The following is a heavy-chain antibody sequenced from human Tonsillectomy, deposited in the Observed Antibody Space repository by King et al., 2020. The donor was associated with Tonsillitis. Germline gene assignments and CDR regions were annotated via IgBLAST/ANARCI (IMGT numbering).Heavy chain of an antibody. D-gene: IGHD5-18*01. J-gene: IGHJ3*02. CDR1: GYSFANYW. CDR2: IYPDDSDT. V-gene: IGHV5-51*01. CDR3: ARRFVDTTMVKKQTDGFDI. Sequence: VQLVESGAEVKKPGESLKISCQGSGYSFANYWIGWVRQMHGEGLEWMGIIYPDDSDTRYSPSFQGQVSISADKSISTAYLQLNSLKASDTAIYYCARRFVDTTMVKKQTDGFDIWGQGTMVTVSS.